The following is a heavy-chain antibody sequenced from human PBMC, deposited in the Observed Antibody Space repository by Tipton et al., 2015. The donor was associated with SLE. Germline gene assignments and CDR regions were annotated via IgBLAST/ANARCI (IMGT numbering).Heavy chain of an antibody. V-gene: IGHV1-8*01. CDR1: GYAFNMYD. CDR3: AGDRDWRSSEAFDI. Sequence: QLVQSGAEVKKPGASVKVSCEASGYAFNMYDINWVRQATGQGLEWMGWMNPYSSNSGFAQEFQGRVTMTSYSLTSTAYMELTNLTSADTAVYYCAGDRDWRSSEAFDIWGQGTLVTVSS. CDR2: MNPYSSNS. D-gene: IGHD3/OR15-3a*01. J-gene: IGHJ3*02.